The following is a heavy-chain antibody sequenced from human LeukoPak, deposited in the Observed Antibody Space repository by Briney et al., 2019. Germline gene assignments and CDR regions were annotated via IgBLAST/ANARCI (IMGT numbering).Heavy chain of an antibody. CDR1: GYTFTSYG. CDR2: MNPNSGNT. V-gene: IGHV1-8*02. Sequence: ASVKVSCKASGYTFTSYGISWVRQAPGQGLEWMGWMNPNSGNTGYAQKFQGRVTMTRNTSISTAYMDLSSLRSEDTAVYYCARRYCSSTSCHYFDYWGQGTLVTVSS. D-gene: IGHD2-2*01. CDR3: ARRYCSSTSCHYFDY. J-gene: IGHJ4*02.